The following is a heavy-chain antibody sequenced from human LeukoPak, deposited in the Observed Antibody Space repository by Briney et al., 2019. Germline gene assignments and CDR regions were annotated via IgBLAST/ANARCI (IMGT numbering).Heavy chain of an antibody. J-gene: IGHJ5*02. CDR2: INSDGTTN. CDR1: GFSFSNYY. D-gene: IGHD6-25*01. V-gene: IGHV3-74*03. CDR3: ARRVDAARWFDP. Sequence: AGTLRLSCAASGFSFSNYYMHWVLQAPGKGLVWVLRINSDGTTNMYADSVMRRVSISRDNAKNEPYLQMNSLRDEDTAGYYCARRVDAARWFDPWGQGTLVAVSS.